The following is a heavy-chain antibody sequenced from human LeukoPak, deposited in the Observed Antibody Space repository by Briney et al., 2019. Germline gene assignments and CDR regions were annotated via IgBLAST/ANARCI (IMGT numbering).Heavy chain of an antibody. D-gene: IGHD3-10*01. CDR3: ARVIGLLWFGESGAFDI. CDR2: IYSGGST. CDR1: GFTFSSYA. V-gene: IGHV3-66*01. Sequence: GGSLRLSCAASGFTFSSYAMSWVRQAPGKGLEWVSVIYSGGSTYYADSVKGRFTISRDNSKNTLYLQMNSLRAEDTAVYYCARVIGLLWFGESGAFDIWGQGTMVTVSS. J-gene: IGHJ3*02.